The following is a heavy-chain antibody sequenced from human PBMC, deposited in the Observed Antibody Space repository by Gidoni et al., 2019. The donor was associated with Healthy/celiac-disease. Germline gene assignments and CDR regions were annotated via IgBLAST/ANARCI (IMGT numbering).Heavy chain of an antibody. Sequence: EVQLLESGGGLVQPGGSLRLSCAASGFTFSSYAMSWVRQAPGKGLEWVSAISGSGGSTYDAESVKGRFTISRDNSKNTLYLQMNSLRAEDTAVYYCAKDRTGYSSSWYDGYWGQGTLVTVSA. V-gene: IGHV3-23*01. CDR2: ISGSGGST. CDR1: GFTFSSYA. J-gene: IGHJ4*02. D-gene: IGHD6-13*01. CDR3: AKDRTGYSSSWYDGY.